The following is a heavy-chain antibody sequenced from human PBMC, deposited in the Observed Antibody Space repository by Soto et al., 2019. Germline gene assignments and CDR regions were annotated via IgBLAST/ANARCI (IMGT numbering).Heavy chain of an antibody. V-gene: IGHV4-34*02. CDR1: RGSFSGYY. J-gene: IGHJ6*02. D-gene: IGHD2-15*01. CDR2: INHSGST. Sequence: QMQLQQWGAGLLKPSETLSLTCAVYRGSFSGYYWSWIRQPPGKGLEWIGQINHSGSTNYNPSLKSRVTRSVDTSKNQFSRRLTSVTAADTAVYYCARGRWPTASDYYYGMDVWGQGTTVTVSS. CDR3: ARGRWPTASDYYYGMDV.